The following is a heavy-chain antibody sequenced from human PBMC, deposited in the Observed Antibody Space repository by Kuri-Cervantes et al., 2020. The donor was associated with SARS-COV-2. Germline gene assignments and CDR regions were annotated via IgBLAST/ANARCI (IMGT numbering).Heavy chain of an antibody. CDR3: ARQSRFTHYVDD. CDR1: GGSISSSSYY. V-gene: IGHV4-39*01. D-gene: IGHD3-3*01. CDR2: IYYSGST. Sequence: SETLSLTCTVSGGSISSSSYYWGWIRQPPGKGLEWIGSIYYSGSTYYSPSLKSRVTISVDTSKNQFSLKLSSVTAADTAVYYCARQSRFTHYVDDWGQGSLVTVSS. J-gene: IGHJ4*02.